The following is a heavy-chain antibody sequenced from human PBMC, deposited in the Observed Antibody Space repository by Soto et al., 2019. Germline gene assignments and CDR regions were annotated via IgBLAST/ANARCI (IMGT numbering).Heavy chain of an antibody. J-gene: IGHJ4*02. CDR3: ATDDYGIFPY. CDR1: GYPITTYY. D-gene: IGHD3-10*01. Sequence: ASVKFSCKVSGYPITTYYIHWVRQAPGQGLEWMGWIDPRSGGTVYEQKFQGRVTMTRDTSISTVYMDLSGLTSDDTALYYCATDDYGIFPYWGQGSLVTVSS. CDR2: IDPRSGGT. V-gene: IGHV1-2*02.